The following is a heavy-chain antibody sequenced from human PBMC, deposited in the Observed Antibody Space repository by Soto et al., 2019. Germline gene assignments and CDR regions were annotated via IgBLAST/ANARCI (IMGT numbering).Heavy chain of an antibody. CDR1: GFTFSSYA. V-gene: IGHV3-23*01. D-gene: IGHD2-21*01. J-gene: IGHJ3*02. CDR2: ISGSGGST. Sequence: TGGSLRLSCAASGFTFSSYAMSWVRQAPGKGLEWVSAISGSGGSTYYADSVKGRFTISRDNSKNTLYLQMNSLRAEDTAVYYCAKVGFSVIHAFDIWGQGTMVTVSS. CDR3: AKVGFSVIHAFDI.